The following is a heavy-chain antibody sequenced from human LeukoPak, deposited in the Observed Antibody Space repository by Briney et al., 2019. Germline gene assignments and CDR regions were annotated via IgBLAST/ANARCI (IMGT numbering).Heavy chain of an antibody. V-gene: IGHV1-3*01. CDR3: ARPNSSSWYLDAFDI. J-gene: IGHJ3*02. CDR2: INAGNGNT. Sequence: GASVKASCKASGYTFTSYAMHWVRQAPGQRLEWMGWINAGNGNTKYSQKFQGRVTITRDTSASTAYMELSSLRSEDTAVYYCARPNSSSWYLDAFDIWGQGTMVTVSS. CDR1: GYTFTSYA. D-gene: IGHD6-13*01.